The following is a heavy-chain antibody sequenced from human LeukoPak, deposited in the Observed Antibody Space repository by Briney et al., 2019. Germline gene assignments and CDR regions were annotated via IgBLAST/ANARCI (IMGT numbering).Heavy chain of an antibody. D-gene: IGHD5-24*01. CDR3: ARGGIKDY. Sequence: SETLSLTCAVYGGSFSGYYWSWIRQPPGKGLEWIGEINHSGSTSYRPSLKSRVTISVDTSKNQFSLKLSSVTAADTAVYYCARGGIKDYWGQGTLVTVSS. CDR1: GGSFSGYY. CDR2: INHSGST. J-gene: IGHJ4*02. V-gene: IGHV4-34*01.